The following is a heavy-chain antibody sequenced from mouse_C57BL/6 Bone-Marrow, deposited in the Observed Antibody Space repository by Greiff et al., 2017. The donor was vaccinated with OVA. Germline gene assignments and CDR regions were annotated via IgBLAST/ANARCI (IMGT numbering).Heavy chain of an antibody. V-gene: IGHV1-82*01. CDR2: IYPGDGDT. Sequence: VMLVESGPELVKPGASVKISCKASGYAFSSSWMNWVKQRPGKGLEWIGRIYPGDGDTNYNGKFKGKATLTADKSSSTAYMQLSSLTSEDSAVYFCARSGSNDFDYWGQGTTLTVSS. CDR1: GYAFSSSW. D-gene: IGHD2-5*01. J-gene: IGHJ2*01. CDR3: ARSGSNDFDY.